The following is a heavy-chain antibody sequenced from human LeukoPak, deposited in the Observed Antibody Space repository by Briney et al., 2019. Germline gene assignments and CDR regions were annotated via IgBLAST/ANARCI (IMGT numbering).Heavy chain of an antibody. CDR3: STGKLAY. CDR1: GFTFSSYA. V-gene: IGHV3-30-3*01. Sequence: GGSLRLSCAASGFTFSSYAMHWVRQAPGKGLEWVAVISYDGSNKYYADSVKGRFTISRDNSKNTLYLQMNSLRAEDTAVYYCSTGKLAYWGQGTLVTVSS. D-gene: IGHD3-10*01. J-gene: IGHJ4*02. CDR2: ISYDGSNK.